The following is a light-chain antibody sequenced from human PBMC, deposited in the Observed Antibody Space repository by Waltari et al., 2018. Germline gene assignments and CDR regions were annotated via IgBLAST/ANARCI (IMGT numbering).Light chain of an antibody. CDR1: QNIGTY. V-gene: IGKV1-39*01. J-gene: IGKJ1*01. CDR3: QQTYRTPRT. CDR2: GAS. Sequence: DIQMTQSPSSLSASVGDRVTISCRASQNIGTYLHWYQQRPGAAPKLLIYGASSLQSRVPSRFRGSKSGTDFTLTISSPQPEDSATYYCQQTYRTPRTFGQGTKVEL.